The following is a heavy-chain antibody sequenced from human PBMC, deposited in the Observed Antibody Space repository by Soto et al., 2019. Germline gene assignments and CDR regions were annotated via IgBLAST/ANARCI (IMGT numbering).Heavy chain of an antibody. D-gene: IGHD3-22*01. CDR3: AGGRGYYDTHGYSGYYFDS. Sequence: EVQLVESGGGLVQPGGSLRLSCAASGFIVSNKYMSWVRQAPGKGLECVSFIYSGNTTYYADSVKGRFTISRDNSKNTLYLQMDSLRAEDTAVYYCAGGRGYYDTHGYSGYYFDSWGQGTLVTVTS. CDR2: IYSGNTT. J-gene: IGHJ4*02. CDR1: GFIVSNKY. V-gene: IGHV3-53*01.